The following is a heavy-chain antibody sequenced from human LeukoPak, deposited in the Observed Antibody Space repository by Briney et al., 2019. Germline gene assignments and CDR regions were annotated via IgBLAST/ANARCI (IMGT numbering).Heavy chain of an antibody. CDR1: GASISTTNYY. CDR3: ARHRGRNGGYSFDD. V-gene: IGHV4-39*01. CDR2: IYYTGGT. D-gene: IGHD2-8*01. J-gene: IGHJ4*02. Sequence: PSETLSLTCSVSGASISTTNYYWGWIRQPPGKGLEWIGSIYYTGGTYNSPSLKGRVTISVDTSKNHFSLRLNSVTAADTAVYYCARHRGRNGGYSFDDWGQGTLVTVSS.